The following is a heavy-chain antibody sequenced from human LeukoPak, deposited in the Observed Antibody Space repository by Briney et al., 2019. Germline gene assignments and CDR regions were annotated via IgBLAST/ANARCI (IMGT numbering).Heavy chain of an antibody. Sequence: SETLSLTCTVSGGSISSYYWSWIRQPPGKGLEWIGYIYYSGSTNYNPSLKSRVTISVDTSKNQFSLKLSSVTAADTAVYYCARAAAGQLPFDYWGQGTLVTVSS. V-gene: IGHV4-59*12. CDR2: IYYSGST. CDR1: GGSISSYY. J-gene: IGHJ4*02. CDR3: ARAAAGQLPFDY. D-gene: IGHD6-13*01.